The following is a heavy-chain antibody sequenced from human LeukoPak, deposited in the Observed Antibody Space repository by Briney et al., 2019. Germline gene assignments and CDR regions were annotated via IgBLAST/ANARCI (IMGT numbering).Heavy chain of an antibody. D-gene: IGHD2-8*01. J-gene: IGHJ4*02. CDR2: IIPIFGTA. CDR1: GGTFSSYA. Sequence: SVKVSCKASGGTFSSYAISWVRQAPGQGLEWMGGIIPIFGTANYAQKFQGRVTITADESTSTAYMELSSLRSEDTAVYYCARGLGCTNGVCYTGVDYWGQGTLVTVSS. CDR3: ARGLGCTNGVCYTGVDY. V-gene: IGHV1-69*13.